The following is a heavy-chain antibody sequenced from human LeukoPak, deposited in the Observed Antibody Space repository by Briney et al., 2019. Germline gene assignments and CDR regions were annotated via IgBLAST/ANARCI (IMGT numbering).Heavy chain of an antibody. CDR1: GFTSSNAW. CDR3: VKALGQRLVYYFDY. V-gene: IGHV3-15*05. CDR2: IKSKTDGGTT. D-gene: IGHD6-13*01. J-gene: IGHJ4*02. Sequence: PGGSLRLSCAASGFTSSNAWMSWVRQAPGKGLEWVGRIKSKTDGGTTDYAAPVKGRFTISRDNSKNTLYLQMSSLRTEDTAVYYCVKALGQRLVYYFDYWGQGTLVTVSS.